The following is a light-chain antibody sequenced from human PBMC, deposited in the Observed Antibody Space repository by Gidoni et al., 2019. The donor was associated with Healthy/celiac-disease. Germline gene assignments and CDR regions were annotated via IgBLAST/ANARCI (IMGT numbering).Light chain of an antibody. V-gene: IGKV2-28*01. CDR2: LGS. CDR3: MQALQTPPWT. CDR1: QSLLHSNGYNY. Sequence: DTVLTQSPLSLPVSPGEPASIPCSSSQSLLHSNGYNYLDWCLQKTGQSPQLLIYLGSNRASGVPDRISGSGSGTDFTLKISRVEAEDVGVYYCMQALQTPPWTFGQGTKVEIK. J-gene: IGKJ1*01.